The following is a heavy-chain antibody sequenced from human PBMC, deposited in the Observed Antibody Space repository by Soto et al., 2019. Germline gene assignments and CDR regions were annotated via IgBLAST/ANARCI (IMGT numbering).Heavy chain of an antibody. J-gene: IGHJ6*02. CDR1: RVAFNKFI. V-gene: IGHV1-69*06. CDR2: IIPVFGTA. CDR3: ARGDYGDYHSYYYGMAV. D-gene: IGHD4-17*01. Sequence: QAQLEQSGGEVKKPGSSVKVSCKASRVAFNKFIVTWVRQAPGLGLEWVGGIIPVFGTANYAQKFQGRVILTADKSTGTAYMELSSLRLEDTALYYCARGDYGDYHSYYYGMAVWGQGTTVTVSS.